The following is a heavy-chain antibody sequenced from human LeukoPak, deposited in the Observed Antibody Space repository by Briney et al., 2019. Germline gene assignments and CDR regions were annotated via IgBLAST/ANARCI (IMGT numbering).Heavy chain of an antibody. Sequence: GGSLTLSCAASGFSFSGHWMSWVRQAPGQGLEWVANIKQDGSEKYYVDSAKGRFTISRDNAKNSLYLQMNSLRVEDTAVYYCAKYNYWGQGTLVTVSS. J-gene: IGHJ4*02. V-gene: IGHV3-7*01. CDR3: AKYNY. CDR1: GFSFSGHW. CDR2: IKQDGSEK. D-gene: IGHD2/OR15-2a*01.